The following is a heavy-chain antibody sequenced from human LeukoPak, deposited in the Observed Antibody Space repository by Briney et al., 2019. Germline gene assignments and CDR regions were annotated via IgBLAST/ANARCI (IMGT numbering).Heavy chain of an antibody. CDR1: GFTVSSNY. J-gene: IGHJ5*02. D-gene: IGHD3-22*01. CDR2: IYGSGST. V-gene: IGHV3-66*01. CDR3: ARDRQVYDSSGYYHNYFDP. Sequence: GGSLRLSCAASGFTVSSNYMSWVRQAPGKGLEWVSVIYGSGSTYYADSVKGRFTISRDNSKNTLYLQMNSLRAEDSAIYYCARDRQVYDSSGYYHNYFDPWGQGTLVTVSS.